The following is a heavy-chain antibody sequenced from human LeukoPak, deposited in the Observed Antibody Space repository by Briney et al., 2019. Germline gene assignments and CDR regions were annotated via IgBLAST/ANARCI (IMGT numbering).Heavy chain of an antibody. D-gene: IGHD4-17*01. J-gene: IGHJ3*02. CDR3: ARQLRYYTVTHDAFDI. Sequence: GGSLRLSCAASGFTFSSYGMHWVRQAPGKGLEWVAVIWYDGSNKYYADSMKGRFTISRDNSKNTLYLQMNSLRAEDTAVYYCARQLRYYTVTHDAFDIWGQGTMVTVSS. CDR2: IWYDGSNK. CDR1: GFTFSSYG. V-gene: IGHV3-33*01.